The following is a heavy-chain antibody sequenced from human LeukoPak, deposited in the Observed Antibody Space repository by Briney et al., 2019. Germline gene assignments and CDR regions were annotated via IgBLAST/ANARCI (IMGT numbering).Heavy chain of an antibody. D-gene: IGHD2-15*01. V-gene: IGHV7-4-1*02. CDR2: INTNTGNP. CDR1: GYTFTSYG. J-gene: IGHJ6*03. CDR3: ARSRRVVVPSTLNSADDYYYYMDV. Sequence: GASVKVSCKVSGYTFTSYGITWVRQAPGQGLECLGGINTNTGNPTYGQGFTGRFVFSFDTSVSTAYLEISSLKAEDTAIYYCARSRRVVVPSTLNSADDYYYYMDVWGKGTTVTVSS.